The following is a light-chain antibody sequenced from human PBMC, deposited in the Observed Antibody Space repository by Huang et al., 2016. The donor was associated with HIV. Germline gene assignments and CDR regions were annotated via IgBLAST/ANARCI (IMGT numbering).Light chain of an antibody. Sequence: EIVMTQSPATLSVSPRERATLSCRASQSVSSNLAWYQQKPGQAPRRLIYGASTRATGIPARCSGSGSGTEFTLTISSLQSEDFAVYYCQQYNNWPPLLTFGGGTKVEIK. V-gene: IGKV3-15*01. CDR1: QSVSSN. CDR3: QQYNNWPPLLT. CDR2: GAS. J-gene: IGKJ4*01.